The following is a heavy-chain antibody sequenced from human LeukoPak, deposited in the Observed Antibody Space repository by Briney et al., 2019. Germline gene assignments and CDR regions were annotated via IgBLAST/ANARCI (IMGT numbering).Heavy chain of an antibody. CDR1: GFTFSSYA. J-gene: IGHJ3*02. CDR3: ARQLLWFGELSSPDI. Sequence: GGSLRLSCAASGFTFSSYAMHWVRQAPGKGLEWVAVISYDGSNKYYADSVKGRFTISRDNSKNTLYLQMNSLRTEDTAVYYCARQLLWFGELSSPDIWGQGTMVTVSS. D-gene: IGHD3-10*01. CDR2: ISYDGSNK. V-gene: IGHV3-30*04.